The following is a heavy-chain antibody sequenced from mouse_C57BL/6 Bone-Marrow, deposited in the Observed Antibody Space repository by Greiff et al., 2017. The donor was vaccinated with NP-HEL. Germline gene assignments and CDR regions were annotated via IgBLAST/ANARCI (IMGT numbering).Heavy chain of an antibody. CDR1: GYTFTSYW. D-gene: IGHD2-4*01. CDR2: IDPSDSYT. J-gene: IGHJ1*03. Sequence: VKLQQPGAELVMPGASVKLSCKASGYTFTSYWMHWVKQRPGQGLEWIGEIDPSDSYTNYNQKFKGKSTLTVDKSSSTAYMQLSSLTSEDSAVYYCAREGIYYDCFGYCDVGGRGTTVTVSA. CDR3: AREGIYYDCFGYCDV. V-gene: IGHV1-69*01.